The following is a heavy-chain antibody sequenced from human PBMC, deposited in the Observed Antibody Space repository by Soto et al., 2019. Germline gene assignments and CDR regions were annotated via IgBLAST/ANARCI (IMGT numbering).Heavy chain of an antibody. V-gene: IGHV3-23*01. CDR3: AKLAYYDILTGYSPVYFDY. D-gene: IGHD3-9*01. J-gene: IGHJ4*02. CDR1: GFTFSRYD. CDR2: ISGSGGST. Sequence: EVQLLESGGGLVQPGGSLRLSCAASGFTFSRYDMSWVRQAPGKGLEWVSAISGSGGSTYYADSVKGRFTISRDNSKNTLYLQMNSLRAEDTAVYYCAKLAYYDILTGYSPVYFDYWGQGTLVTVSS.